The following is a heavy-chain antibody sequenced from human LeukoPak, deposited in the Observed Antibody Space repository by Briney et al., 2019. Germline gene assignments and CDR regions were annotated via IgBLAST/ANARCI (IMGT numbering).Heavy chain of an antibody. J-gene: IGHJ3*02. Sequence: GGSLRLSCVASGFSIGPFWMTWVRQAPGKGLEWVANIRGDASRLYYVDSVKGRFTISRDNAKNSLYLQMNSLRAEDTAVYYCARRKDGIRQQLHFDAFDIWGQGTMVTVSS. CDR3: ARRKDGIRQQLHFDAFDI. V-gene: IGHV3-7*01. CDR1: GFSIGPFW. D-gene: IGHD6-13*01. CDR2: IRGDASRL.